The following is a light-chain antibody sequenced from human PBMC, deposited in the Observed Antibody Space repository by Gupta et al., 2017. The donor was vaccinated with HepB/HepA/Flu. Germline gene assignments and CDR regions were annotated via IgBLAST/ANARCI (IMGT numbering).Light chain of an antibody. CDR2: YDS. CDR3: QVWDSSSDHPYV. CDR1: NIGSKS. Sequence: SYVLTQPPSVSVAPGKTARITSGGNNIGSKSVHWYQQKPGQAPVLVIYYDSDRPSGIPERFSGSNSGNTATLTISRVEAGDEADYYCQVWDSSSDHPYVFGTGTKVTVL. J-gene: IGLJ1*01. V-gene: IGLV3-21*04.